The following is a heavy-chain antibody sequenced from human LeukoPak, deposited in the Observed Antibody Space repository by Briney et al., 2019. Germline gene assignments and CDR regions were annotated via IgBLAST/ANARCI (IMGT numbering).Heavy chain of an antibody. Sequence: GGSLRLFCAASGFTYPNFAMSWVRQAPGKGLEWVSAISGRGGSTYYADAVKGRFTISRDNSKNTLYLQMSSLSAEDTAEYYCAKGETEGGGLAHAYWGQGTLVTVSS. CDR3: AKGETEGGGLAHAY. D-gene: IGHD2-15*01. CDR2: ISGRGGST. V-gene: IGHV3-23*01. CDR1: GFTYPNFA. J-gene: IGHJ4*02.